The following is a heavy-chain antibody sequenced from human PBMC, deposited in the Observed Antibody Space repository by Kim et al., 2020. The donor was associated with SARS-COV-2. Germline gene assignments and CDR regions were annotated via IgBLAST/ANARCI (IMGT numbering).Heavy chain of an antibody. J-gene: IGHJ6*02. CDR1: GFTVSSNY. V-gene: IGHV3-53*04. CDR3: ARDQFVGSGSYYYYYGMDV. D-gene: IGHD3-10*01. CDR2: IYSGGST. Sequence: GGSLRLSCAASGFTVSSNYMSWVRQAPGKGLEWVSVIYSGGSTYYADSVKGRFTISRHNSKNTLYLQMNSLRAEDTAVYYCARDQFVGSGSYYYYYGMDVWGQGTTVTVSS.